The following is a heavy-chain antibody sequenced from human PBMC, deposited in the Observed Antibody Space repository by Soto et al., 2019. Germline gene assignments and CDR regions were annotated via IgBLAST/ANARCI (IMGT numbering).Heavy chain of an antibody. V-gene: IGHV3-74*01. D-gene: IGHD3-10*01. Sequence: GGSLRLSCEASEFSLRNYWMHWVRQAPGKGLEWVSRISNDGTTTNYADSVKGRFTISRDNAKNTLYLQMHSLRADDTAVYYCTRVAVGRSGEFDCWGQGTLVTV. J-gene: IGHJ4*02. CDR2: ISNDGTTT. CDR1: EFSLRNYW. CDR3: TRVAVGRSGEFDC.